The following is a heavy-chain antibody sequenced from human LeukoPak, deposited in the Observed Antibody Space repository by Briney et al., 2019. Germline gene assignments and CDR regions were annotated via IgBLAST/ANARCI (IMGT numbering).Heavy chain of an antibody. Sequence: TGGSLRRSCAASGFTFSSFGMHWVRQAPGKGLEWVAFIRFDGSSKNYADSVKGRFTVSRDNSKNMLYLEMNSLRAEDTAVYYCVKGGYCSSTICYNLGWFDPWGQGTLVTVSS. CDR3: VKGGYCSSTICYNLGWFDP. D-gene: IGHD2-2*02. CDR1: GFTFSSFG. V-gene: IGHV3-30*02. CDR2: IRFDGSSK. J-gene: IGHJ5*02.